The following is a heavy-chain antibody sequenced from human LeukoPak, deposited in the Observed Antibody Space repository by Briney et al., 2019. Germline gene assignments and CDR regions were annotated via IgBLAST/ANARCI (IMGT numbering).Heavy chain of an antibody. CDR2: IYYSGST. V-gene: IGHV4-61*01. CDR3: ARGSRGYSYG. D-gene: IGHD5-18*01. J-gene: IGHJ4*02. Sequence: SETLSLTCTVSGASVSSGSYYWSWIRQPPGKGLEWIGYIYYSGSTNYNPSLKSRVTISVDTSKSQFSLKLSSVTAADTAVYYCARGSRGYSYGWGQGTLVTVSS. CDR1: GASVSSGSYY.